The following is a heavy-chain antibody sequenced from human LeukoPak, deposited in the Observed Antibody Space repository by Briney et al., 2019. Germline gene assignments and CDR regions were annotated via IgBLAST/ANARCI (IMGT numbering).Heavy chain of an antibody. V-gene: IGHV1-69*13. CDR3: ARVGHSADFSYMDV. CDR2: IIPIFGTA. Sequence: EASVKVSCKASGGTFSSYAISWVRQAPGQGLEWMGGIIPIFGTANYAQKFQGRVTITADESTSTAYMELSSLRSEDTAVYYCARVGHSADFSYMDVWGKGTTVTVSS. CDR1: GGTFSSYA. D-gene: IGHD3-3*01. J-gene: IGHJ6*03.